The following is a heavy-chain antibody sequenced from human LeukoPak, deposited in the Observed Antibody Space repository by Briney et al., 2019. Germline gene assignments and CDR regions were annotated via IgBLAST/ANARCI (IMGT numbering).Heavy chain of an antibody. J-gene: IGHJ4*02. CDR1: GGSISSGDYY. V-gene: IGHV4-30-4*08. D-gene: IGHD2-15*01. CDR3: ASTCLLEDY. CDR2: IYYSGST. Sequence: PSETLSLTCTVSGGSISSGDYYWSWIRQPPGKGLEWIGYIYYSGSTYYIPSPKRRVTISVDTSKNPFSLELSSVTASDTAVYYCASTCLLEDYWGQGTLVTVSS.